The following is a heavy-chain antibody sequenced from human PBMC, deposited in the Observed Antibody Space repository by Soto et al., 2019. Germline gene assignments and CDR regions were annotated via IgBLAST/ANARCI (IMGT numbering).Heavy chain of an antibody. CDR2: IIPIFGTA. CDR1: GGTFSSYA. J-gene: IGHJ4*02. CDR3: ARDLGPFPYCSGGSCYGADY. Sequence: SVKVSCKASGGTFSSYAISWVRQAPGQGLEWMGGIIPIFGTANYAQKFQGRVTITADESTSTAYMELSSLRSEDTAVYYCARDLGPFPYCSGGSCYGADYWGQGTLVTVSS. V-gene: IGHV1-69*13. D-gene: IGHD2-15*01.